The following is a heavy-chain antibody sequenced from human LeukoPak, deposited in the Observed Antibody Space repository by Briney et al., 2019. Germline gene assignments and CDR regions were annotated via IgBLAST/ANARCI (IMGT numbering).Heavy chain of an antibody. V-gene: IGHV3-21*01. CDR2: ISPSSNYI. CDR1: EFIFWNYD. CDR3: ARDPYGSFDY. J-gene: IGHJ4*02. Sequence: PGGSLRLSCAASEFIFWNYDMRWVRQAPGKGLEWVSSISPSSNYIYYADSVKGRFIISRDNAKNSLYLQMNSLRAEDTAVYYCARDPYGSFDYWGQGTLVTVSS. D-gene: IGHD1-14*01.